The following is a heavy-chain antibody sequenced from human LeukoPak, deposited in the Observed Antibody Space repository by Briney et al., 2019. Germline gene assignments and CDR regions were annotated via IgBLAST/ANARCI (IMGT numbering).Heavy chain of an antibody. CDR1: GFTFSSYA. CDR2: ISSNGGST. V-gene: IGHV3-64*01. CDR3: ARARDYYDSSGLDY. Sequence: PGGSLRLSCAASGFTFSSYAMHWVRQAPGKGLEYVSAISSNGGSTYYANSVKGRFTISRDNSKNTLYLQMGSLRAEDMAVYYCARARDYYDSSGLDYWGQGTLVTVSS. D-gene: IGHD3-22*01. J-gene: IGHJ4*02.